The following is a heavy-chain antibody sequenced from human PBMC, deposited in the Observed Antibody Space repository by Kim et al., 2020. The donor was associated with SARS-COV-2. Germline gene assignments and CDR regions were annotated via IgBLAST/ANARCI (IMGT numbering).Heavy chain of an antibody. V-gene: IGHV1-3*01. J-gene: IGHJ6*03. D-gene: IGHD4-17*01. Sequence: QKYQGRVTITRDTSASTAYMALSSLRSEDTAVYYCARDSTGDYYYYYMDVWGKGTTVTVSS. CDR3: ARDSTGDYYYYYMDV.